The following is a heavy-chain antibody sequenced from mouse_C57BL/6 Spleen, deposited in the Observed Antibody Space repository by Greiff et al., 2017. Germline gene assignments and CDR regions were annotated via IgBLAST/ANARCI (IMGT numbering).Heavy chain of an antibody. CDR1: GYTFTDYE. J-gene: IGHJ2*01. V-gene: IGHV1-15*01. CDR2: IDPETGGT. Sequence: QVHVKQSGAELVRPGASVTLSCKASGYTFTDYEMHWVKQTPVHGLEWIGAIDPETGGTAYNQKFKGKAILTADKSSSTAYMELRSLTSEDSAVYYCTRKRGDYFDYWGQGTTLTVSS. CDR3: TRKRGDYFDY.